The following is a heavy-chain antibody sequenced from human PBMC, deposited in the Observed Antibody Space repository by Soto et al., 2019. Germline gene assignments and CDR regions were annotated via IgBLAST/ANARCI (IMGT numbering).Heavy chain of an antibody. CDR2: ISAHNGIT. Sequence: QVHLVQSGAEVKKPGASVKVSCKGSGYAFTTYGITWVRQAPGQGLEWMGWISAHNGITNYAQKLQGRVTVTRDTSTSTAYKELRSLRSDDTAVYYCARGRYGDYWGQGALVTVSS. D-gene: IGHD1-1*01. J-gene: IGHJ4*02. V-gene: IGHV1-18*01. CDR1: GYAFTTYG. CDR3: ARGRYGDY.